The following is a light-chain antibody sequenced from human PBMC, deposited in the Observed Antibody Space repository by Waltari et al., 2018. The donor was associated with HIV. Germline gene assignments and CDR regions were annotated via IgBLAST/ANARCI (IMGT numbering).Light chain of an antibody. Sequence: DIQLKQSPSFRSSSVGGRVSITCRASQAITNYLAWYHQKLGKAPKLLIYSASTLESGVASRFSGGGSETEFSLTINSLQPEDSATQPCQQLHTYPFPFGHVIKLEIK. J-gene: IGKJ2*01. CDR1: QAITNY. V-gene: IGKV1-9*01. CDR3: QQLHTYPFP. CDR2: SAS.